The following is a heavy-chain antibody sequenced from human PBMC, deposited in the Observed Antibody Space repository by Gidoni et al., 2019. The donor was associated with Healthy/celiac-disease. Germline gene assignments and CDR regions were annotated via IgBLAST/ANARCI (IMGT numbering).Heavy chain of an antibody. CDR2: IIPIFGTA. CDR3: AKQPKVVGATGFGAFDI. V-gene: IGHV1-69*06. D-gene: IGHD1-26*01. CDR1: GATFSSYA. J-gene: IGHJ3*02. Sequence: QVQLVQSGAEVKKPGSSVKVSCKASGATFSSYAISWVRQAPGQGLEWMGGIIPIFGTANYAQKFQGRVTITADKSTSTAYMELSSLRSEDTAVYYCAKQPKVVGATGFGAFDIWGQGTMVTVSS.